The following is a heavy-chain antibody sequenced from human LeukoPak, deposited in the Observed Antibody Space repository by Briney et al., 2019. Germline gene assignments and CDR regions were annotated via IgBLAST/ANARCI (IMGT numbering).Heavy chain of an antibody. CDR3: ARGPAYSSGFNWFDP. D-gene: IGHD6-19*01. J-gene: IGHJ5*02. V-gene: IGHV1-3*01. CDR1: GYTFTSYA. Sequence: ASVKVSCKASGYTFTSYAMHWVRQAPGQRLEWMGWINAGNGNTKYSQKFQGRVTITRDTSASTAYMELSSLRSEDTAVYYCARGPAYSSGFNWFDPWGQGTLVTVSS. CDR2: INAGNGNT.